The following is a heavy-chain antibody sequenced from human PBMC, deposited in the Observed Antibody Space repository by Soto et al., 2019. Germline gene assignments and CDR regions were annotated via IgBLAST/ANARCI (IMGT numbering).Heavy chain of an antibody. J-gene: IGHJ5*01. D-gene: IGHD2-2*01. Sequence: GGSLRLSCAASGFTFSRYGMNWLRQAPGKGLEWAASISSSTSYVYYADSVKGRFSTSRDNAKNILYLEMYALRTEDTAVYYCARDPSEGRVGNWFESWGQGTLVTVSS. CDR1: GFTFSRYG. V-gene: IGHV3-21*04. CDR2: ISSSTSYV. CDR3: ARDPSEGRVGNWFES.